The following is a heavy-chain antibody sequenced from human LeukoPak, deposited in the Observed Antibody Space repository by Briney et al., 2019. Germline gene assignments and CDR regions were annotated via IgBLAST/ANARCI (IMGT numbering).Heavy chain of an antibody. CDR2: IDHSGST. V-gene: IGHV4-34*01. J-gene: IGHJ5*02. D-gene: IGHD3-22*01. CDR3: ASFYDSSGNWIDP. Sequence: PSETLSLTCAVYGGSFSGYYWSWIRQPPGKGLEWIGEIDHSGSTNYNPSLKSRVTISVDTSKNQFSLKLSSVTAADTAVYYCASFYDSSGNWIDPWGQGTLVTVSS. CDR1: GGSFSGYY.